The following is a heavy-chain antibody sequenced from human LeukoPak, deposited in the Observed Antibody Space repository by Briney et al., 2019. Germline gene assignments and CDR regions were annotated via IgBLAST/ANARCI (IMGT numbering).Heavy chain of an antibody. CDR2: INHSGST. CDR3: ARDFSMMNFDY. CDR1: GGSFSGYY. Sequence: SETLSLTCAVYGGSFSGYYWSWIRQPPGKGLEWIGEINHSGSTNYNPSLKSRVTISLDTSKNQFSLKLSSVTAADTAVYYCARDFSMMNFDYWGQGTLVTVSS. D-gene: IGHD2/OR15-2a*01. J-gene: IGHJ4*02. V-gene: IGHV4-34*01.